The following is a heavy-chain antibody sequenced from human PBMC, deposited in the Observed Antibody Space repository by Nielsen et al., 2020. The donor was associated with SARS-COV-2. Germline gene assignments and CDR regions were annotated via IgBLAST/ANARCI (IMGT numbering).Heavy chain of an antibody. CDR1: GFTFSDYY. CDR3: ARDLPFGYYDSSGTEYFDY. D-gene: IGHD3-22*01. Sequence: GESLKISCAASGFTFSDYYMSWIRQAPGKGLEWVSYISSSSSYTNYADSVKGRFTISRDNAKNSLYLQMNSLRAEDTAVYYCARDLPFGYYDSSGTEYFDYWGQGTLVTVSS. CDR2: ISSSSSYT. V-gene: IGHV3-11*06. J-gene: IGHJ4*02.